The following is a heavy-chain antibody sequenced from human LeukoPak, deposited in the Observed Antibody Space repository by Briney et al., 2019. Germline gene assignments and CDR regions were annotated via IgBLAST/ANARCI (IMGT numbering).Heavy chain of an antibody. V-gene: IGHV3-30-3*01. D-gene: IGHD6-19*01. CDR2: ISYDGSNK. CDR3: ARDPRQYSSGWYYFDY. CDR1: GFTFSSYA. J-gene: IGHJ4*02. Sequence: GGSLRLTCAASGFTFSSYAMHWVRQAPGKGLEWVAVISYDGSNKYYADSVKGRFTISRDDSKNTLYLQMNSLRAEDTAVYYCARDPRQYSSGWYYFDYWGQGTLVTVSS.